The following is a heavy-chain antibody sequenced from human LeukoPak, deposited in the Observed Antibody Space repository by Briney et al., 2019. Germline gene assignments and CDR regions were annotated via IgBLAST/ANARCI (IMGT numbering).Heavy chain of an antibody. Sequence: PSETLSLTCAVYGGSFSGYYWSWIRQPPGKGLEWIGEINHSGSTNYNPSLKSRVTVPVDTSKNQFSLKLSSVTAADTAVYYCARGSGGVVVVAATRLPGNWFDPWGQGTLVTVSS. CDR2: INHSGST. J-gene: IGHJ5*02. CDR1: GGSFSGYY. CDR3: ARGSGGVVVVAATRLPGNWFDP. D-gene: IGHD2-15*01. V-gene: IGHV4-34*01.